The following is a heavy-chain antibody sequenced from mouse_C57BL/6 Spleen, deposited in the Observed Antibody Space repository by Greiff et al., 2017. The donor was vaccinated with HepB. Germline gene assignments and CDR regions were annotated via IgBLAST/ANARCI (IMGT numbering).Heavy chain of an antibody. Sequence: VQLQQPGAELVRPGSSVKLSCKASGYTFTSYWMDWVKQRPGQGLEWIGNIYPSDSETHYNQKFKDKATLTVDKSSSTAYMQLSSLTSGDSAVYYCARNYDYAIDYWGQGTSVTVSS. CDR3: ARNYDYAIDY. J-gene: IGHJ4*01. V-gene: IGHV1-61*01. D-gene: IGHD1-1*01. CDR2: IYPSDSET. CDR1: GYTFTSYW.